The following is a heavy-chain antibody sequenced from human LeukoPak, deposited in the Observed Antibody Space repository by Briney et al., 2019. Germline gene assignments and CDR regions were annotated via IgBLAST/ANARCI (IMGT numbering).Heavy chain of an antibody. V-gene: IGHV4-59*01. D-gene: IGHD2-21*02. J-gene: IGHJ3*02. Sequence: SETLSLTCTVSGGSISSYYWSWIRQPPGKGLEWIGYIYYSGSTNYNPSLKSRVTISVDTSKNQFSLKLSSVTAADTAVYYCARAPMTSYCGGDCYSRSIDAFDIWGQGTMVTVSS. CDR3: ARAPMTSYCGGDCYSRSIDAFDI. CDR1: GGSISSYY. CDR2: IYYSGST.